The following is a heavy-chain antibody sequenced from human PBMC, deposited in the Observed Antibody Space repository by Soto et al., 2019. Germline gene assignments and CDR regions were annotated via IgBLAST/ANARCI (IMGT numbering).Heavy chain of an antibody. V-gene: IGHV1-3*01. Sequence: QVQLVQSGAEVKKPGASVKVSCKASGYTFTSYAMHWVRQAPGQRLEWMGWINAGNGNTKYSQKFQGRVTITRDTSESTAYMELSSLRSADTAVYYCARDPGYSYGYNWGQGTLVTVSS. J-gene: IGHJ4*02. D-gene: IGHD5-18*01. CDR3: ARDPGYSYGYN. CDR1: GYTFTSYA. CDR2: INAGNGNT.